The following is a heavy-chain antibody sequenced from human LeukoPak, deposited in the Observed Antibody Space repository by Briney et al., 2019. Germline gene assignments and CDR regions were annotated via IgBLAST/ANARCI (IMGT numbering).Heavy chain of an antibody. D-gene: IGHD6-13*01. V-gene: IGHV3-74*01. Sequence: GGSLRLSCAASGFTFSSYWMHWVRQAPGKGLVWASRINSDGSSTTYADSVKGRFTISRDNAKNTLYLQMNSLRAEDTALYYCASTTNWAAARGYYFDYWGQGTLVTVSS. CDR2: INSDGSST. CDR1: GFTFSSYW. CDR3: ASTTNWAAARGYYFDY. J-gene: IGHJ4*02.